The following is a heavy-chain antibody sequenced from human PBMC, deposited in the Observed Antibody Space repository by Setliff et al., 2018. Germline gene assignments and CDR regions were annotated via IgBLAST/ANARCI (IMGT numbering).Heavy chain of an antibody. D-gene: IGHD3-22*01. Sequence: GGSLRLSCAVSGFTFDDYAIHWVRQAPGQGLVWLSRIKSDGRSTNYADSVEGRFIISRDNAKRSLYLQMNSLRAEDTAVYYCARLAGTMTIYGYYHYYMDVWGKGTTVTVSS. CDR2: IKSDGRST. J-gene: IGHJ6*03. V-gene: IGHV3-74*01. CDR3: ARLAGTMTIYGYYHYYMDV. CDR1: GFTFDDYA.